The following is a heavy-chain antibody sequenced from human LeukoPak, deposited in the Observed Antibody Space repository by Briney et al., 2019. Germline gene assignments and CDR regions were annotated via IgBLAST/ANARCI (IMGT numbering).Heavy chain of an antibody. D-gene: IGHD2-15*01. Sequence: LSLTXXVSGGSXXSGGYYWSWIRQHPGKGLEWIVYIYYSGSTYYNPSLKSRVTISVYTSKNQFSLKLSSVTAADTAVYYCASALLLGWFDPWGQGTLVTVSS. CDR1: GGSXXSGGYY. CDR2: IYYSGST. CDR3: ASALLLGWFDP. J-gene: IGHJ5*02. V-gene: IGHV4-31*02.